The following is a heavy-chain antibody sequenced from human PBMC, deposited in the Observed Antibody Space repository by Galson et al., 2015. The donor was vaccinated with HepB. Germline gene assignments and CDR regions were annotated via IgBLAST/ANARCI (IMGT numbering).Heavy chain of an antibody. CDR3: ARTITIFRGVTD. J-gene: IGHJ4*02. CDR1: GFTFSNYG. CDR2: IWHDGSNE. D-gene: IGHD3-10*01. V-gene: IGHV3-33*01. Sequence: SLRLSCAASGFTFSNYGMHWVRQAPGKGLECVAVIWHDGSNEYYADSVKGRFTISRDNSKNTLYLQMNSLRAEDTAVYYCARTITIFRGVTDWGQGTLVTVSS.